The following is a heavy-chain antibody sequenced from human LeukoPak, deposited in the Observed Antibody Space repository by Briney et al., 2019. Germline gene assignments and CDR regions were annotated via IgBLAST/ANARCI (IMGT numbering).Heavy chain of an antibody. CDR1: GGTFSSYA. Sequence: ASVKVSCKASGGTFSSYAINWVRQATGQGLEWMGWMNPNSGNTGYAQKFQGRVTMTRNTSISTAYMELSSLRSEDTAVYYCATTTAMVTGAFDIWGQGTMVTVSS. V-gene: IGHV1-8*02. J-gene: IGHJ3*02. CDR2: MNPNSGNT. D-gene: IGHD5-18*01. CDR3: ATTTAMVTGAFDI.